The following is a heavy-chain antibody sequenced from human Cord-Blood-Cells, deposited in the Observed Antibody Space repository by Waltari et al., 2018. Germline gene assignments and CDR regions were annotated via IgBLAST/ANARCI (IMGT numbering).Heavy chain of an antibody. Sequence: QVQLQQWGAGLLKPSETLSLTCAVYGGSFSGSYWSWIRQPPGKGLEWIGEINHSGSTNYNPSLKRRVTISVDTSKNQFSLKLSSVTAADTAVYYCARRSGSGGGFDYWGQGTLVTVSS. CDR2: INHSGST. CDR3: ARRSGSGGGFDY. V-gene: IGHV4-34*01. CDR1: GGSFSGSY. D-gene: IGHD3-10*01. J-gene: IGHJ4*02.